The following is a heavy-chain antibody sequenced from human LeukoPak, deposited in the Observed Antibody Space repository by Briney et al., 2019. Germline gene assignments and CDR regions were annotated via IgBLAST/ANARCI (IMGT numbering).Heavy chain of an antibody. CDR3: VFDLFGSFAFDI. J-gene: IGHJ3*02. CDR1: GLTVSRNY. CDR2: IYDDGRT. V-gene: IGHV3-53*01. D-gene: IGHD3-10*01. Sequence: GGSLRLSCAASGLTVSRNYMSWVRQAPGKGLEWVSIIYDDGRTFYADSVRGRFTTSRDNAKNALHLQMNSLTAEDTAVYYCVFDLFGSFAFDIWGQGTMVTIAS.